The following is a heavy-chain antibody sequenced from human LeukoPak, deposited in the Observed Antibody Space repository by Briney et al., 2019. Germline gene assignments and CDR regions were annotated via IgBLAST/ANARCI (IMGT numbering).Heavy chain of an antibody. D-gene: IGHD3-22*01. Sequence: SETLSLTCAVYGGSFSGYYWSWIRQPPGKGLEWIGEVHYRGATNYDPSLKSRVTISGDPSKNHISLKLNSVTAADTAVYYCARGELGHYDIRIKPYHFDSWGQGSLVTVSS. CDR1: GGSFSGYY. CDR2: VHYRGAT. J-gene: IGHJ4*02. V-gene: IGHV4-34*01. CDR3: ARGELGHYDIRIKPYHFDS.